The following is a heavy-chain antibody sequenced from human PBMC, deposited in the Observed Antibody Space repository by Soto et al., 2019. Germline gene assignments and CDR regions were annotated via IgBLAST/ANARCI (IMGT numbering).Heavy chain of an antibody. V-gene: IGHV3-7*03. Sequence: GGSLRLSCAASGFTFSSYWMSWVRQAPGKGLEWVANIKQDGSEKDYVDSVKGRFTISRDNAKNSLYLQMNSLRAEDTAVYYCARVAPTFGVVIIGYYYYMDVWGKGTTVTVSS. CDR2: IKQDGSEK. CDR1: GFTFSSYW. D-gene: IGHD3-3*01. J-gene: IGHJ6*03. CDR3: ARVAPTFGVVIIGYYYYMDV.